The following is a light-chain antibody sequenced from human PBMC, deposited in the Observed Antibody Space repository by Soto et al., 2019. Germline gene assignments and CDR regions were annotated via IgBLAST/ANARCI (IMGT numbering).Light chain of an antibody. V-gene: IGKV1-33*01. CDR3: QQYDNLPIT. CDR2: DAS. CDR1: HDISNW. J-gene: IGKJ5*01. Sequence: DIQMTQSPSALSASVGDRVTITCQASHDISNWLSWYQHKPGGAPKLLIYDASNLETGVPSRFSGSRFGTDFTFTISSLQPEDIATYYCQQYDNLPITFGQGTRLEIK.